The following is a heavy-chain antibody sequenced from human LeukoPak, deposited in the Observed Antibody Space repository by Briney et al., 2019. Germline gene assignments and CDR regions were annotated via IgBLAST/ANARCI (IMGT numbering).Heavy chain of an antibody. V-gene: IGHV3-33*01. CDR2: IWNDGSDE. J-gene: IGHJ3*02. CDR3: AFEIGRSQGAFDI. CDR1: GFTFSKYA. Sequence: PGRSLRLSCAASGFTFSKYAMHWVRQTPGKGLEWVAAIWNDGSDENYGDSVKGRFTIFSDNSKNTLYLQMNSLRAEDTAVYYCAFEIGRSQGAFDIWGQGTMITVSS. D-gene: IGHD1-26*01.